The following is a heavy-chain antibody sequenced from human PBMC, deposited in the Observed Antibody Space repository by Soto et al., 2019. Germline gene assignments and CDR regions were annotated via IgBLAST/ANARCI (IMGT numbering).Heavy chain of an antibody. CDR3: ARSCVPAQQIWGPEYYYYYMDV. CDR1: GGTFSSYT. CDR2: IIPILGIA. Sequence: QVQLVQSGAEVKKPGSSVKVSCKASGGTFSSYTISWVRQAPGQGLEWMGRIIPILGIANYAQKFQGRVTITADKSTSTAYMELSSLRSEDTAVYYCARSCVPAQQIWGPEYYYYYMDVWGKGTTVTVSS. V-gene: IGHV1-69*02. D-gene: IGHD2-2*01. J-gene: IGHJ6*03.